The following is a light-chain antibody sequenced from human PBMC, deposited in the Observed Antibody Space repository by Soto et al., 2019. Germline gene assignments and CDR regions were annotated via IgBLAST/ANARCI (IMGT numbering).Light chain of an antibody. CDR1: QGLGSR. CDR3: QHYHGWVKA. J-gene: IGKJ2*01. Sequence: EIVMTQSPATLSVSPGGTATLSCRASQGLGSRLAWYQQKPGQAPRLLIYDASTRATGVPDRFSGSESETEFTLTISSLQSEDFAVYYCQHYHGWVKAFGQGTNLEIK. V-gene: IGKV3-15*01. CDR2: DAS.